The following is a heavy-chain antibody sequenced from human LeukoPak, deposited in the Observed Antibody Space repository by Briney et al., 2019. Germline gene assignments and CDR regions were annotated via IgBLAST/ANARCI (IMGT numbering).Heavy chain of an antibody. CDR1: GYTFTGYY. V-gene: IGHV1-2*06. CDR3: ARDLRPRGYYYYMDV. D-gene: IGHD6-6*01. Sequence: ASVKVSCKASGYTFTGYYMYWVRQAPGQGLEWMGRINPNSGGTNYAQKFQGRVTMTRDTSISTAYMELSRLRSDDTAVYYCARDLRPRGYYYYMDVWGKGTTVTVSS. J-gene: IGHJ6*03. CDR2: INPNSGGT.